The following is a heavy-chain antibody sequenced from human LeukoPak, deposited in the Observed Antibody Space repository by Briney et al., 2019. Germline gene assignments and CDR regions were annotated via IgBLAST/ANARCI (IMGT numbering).Heavy chain of an antibody. Sequence: GRSLRLTCAASGFTFSSYGMHWVRQAPGKGLEWVAVIWYDGSNKYYADSVKGRFTISRDNSKNTLYLQMNSLRAEDTAVYYCAKGWDYYGSGPIDYWGQGTLVTVSS. D-gene: IGHD3-10*01. CDR1: GFTFSSYG. V-gene: IGHV3-33*06. CDR3: AKGWDYYGSGPIDY. J-gene: IGHJ4*02. CDR2: IWYDGSNK.